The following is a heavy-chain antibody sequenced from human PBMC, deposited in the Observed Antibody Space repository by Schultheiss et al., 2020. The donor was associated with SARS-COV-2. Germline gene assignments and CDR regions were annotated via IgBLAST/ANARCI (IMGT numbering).Heavy chain of an antibody. Sequence: SETLSLTCAVYGGSFSGYYWSWIRQPPGKGLEWIGYIYYSGSTNYNPSLKSRVTISVDTSKNQFSLKLSSVTAADTAVYYCARDRAVANNNWFDPWGQGTLVTVSS. J-gene: IGHJ5*02. V-gene: IGHV4-59*12. CDR2: IYYSGST. CDR3: ARDRAVANNNWFDP. CDR1: GGSFSGYY. D-gene: IGHD6-19*01.